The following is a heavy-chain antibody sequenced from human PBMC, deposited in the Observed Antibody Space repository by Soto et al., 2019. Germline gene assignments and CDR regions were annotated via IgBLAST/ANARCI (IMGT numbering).Heavy chain of an antibody. CDR2: IIPIFGTA. V-gene: IGHV1-69*06. Sequence: QVQLVQSGAEVKKPGSSVKVSCKASGGTFSSYAISWVRQAPGQGLEWMGGIIPIFGTANYAQKFQGRVAITADKSTSTAYMELSSLRSEDTAVYYCARRRRGRAGYEYYFDYWGQGTLVTVSS. D-gene: IGHD3-9*01. CDR3: ARRRRGRAGYEYYFDY. J-gene: IGHJ4*02. CDR1: GGTFSSYA.